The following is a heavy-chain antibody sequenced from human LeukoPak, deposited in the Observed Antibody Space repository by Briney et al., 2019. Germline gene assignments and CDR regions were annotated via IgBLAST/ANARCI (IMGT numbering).Heavy chain of an antibody. CDR2: ISGSGGST. CDR3: AKDLRRDYGSGSYFPN. Sequence: KTGGSLRLSCAASGFTFSSYAMSWVRQAPGKGLEWVSAISGSGGSTYYADSVKGRFTIYRDNSKNTLYLQMNSLRAEDTAVYYCAKDLRRDYGSGSYFPNWGQGTLVTVSS. D-gene: IGHD3-10*01. J-gene: IGHJ4*02. CDR1: GFTFSSYA. V-gene: IGHV3-23*01.